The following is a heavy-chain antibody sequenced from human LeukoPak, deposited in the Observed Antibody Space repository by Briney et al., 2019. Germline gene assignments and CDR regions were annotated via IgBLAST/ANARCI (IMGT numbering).Heavy chain of an antibody. V-gene: IGHV5-51*01. Sequence: GESLKISCKVSGYNFADYWIGWVRQVPGKGLEWMGIIYPGDSDTRYSPSFQGQVTMSVDKSLNTASLQWTSLKASDTAIYYCARPRDTGAGNSPFDFWGQGTLVTVSS. J-gene: IGHJ4*02. CDR3: ARPRDTGAGNSPFDF. CDR2: IYPGDSDT. D-gene: IGHD2-8*02. CDR1: GYNFADYW.